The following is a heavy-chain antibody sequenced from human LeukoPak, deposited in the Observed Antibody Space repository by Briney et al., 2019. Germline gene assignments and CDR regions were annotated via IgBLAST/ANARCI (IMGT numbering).Heavy chain of an antibody. CDR2: IWYDGSNK. V-gene: IGHV3-33*01. J-gene: IGHJ3*02. CDR3: ARDHWYSSGYALDI. Sequence: GGSLRLSCAASGFNFGTYGMHWVRQAPGKGLEWVAVIWYDGSNKYYADSVKGQFTISRDNSKNTLYLEMNSLRAEDTAVYYCARDHWYSSGYALDIWGQGTTVTVSS. D-gene: IGHD6-19*01. CDR1: GFNFGTYG.